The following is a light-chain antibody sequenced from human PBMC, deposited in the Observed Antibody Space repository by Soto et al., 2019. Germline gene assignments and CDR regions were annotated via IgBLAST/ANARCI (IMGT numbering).Light chain of an antibody. Sequence: EIVMTQSPATLSVSPGERATLSCRASESVNSNLAWYQQKPGQAPRLLIYGASTRATGIPARFSGSRSGTEFILTISSLQSEDYAVFYCWQYNNCLPLTFGGGTKVEIK. J-gene: IGKJ4*02. V-gene: IGKV3-15*01. CDR1: ESVNSN. CDR2: GAS. CDR3: WQYNNCLPLT.